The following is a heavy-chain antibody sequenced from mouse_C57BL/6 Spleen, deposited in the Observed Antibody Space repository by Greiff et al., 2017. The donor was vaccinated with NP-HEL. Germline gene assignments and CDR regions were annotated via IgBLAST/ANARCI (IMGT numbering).Heavy chain of an antibody. V-gene: IGHV5-4*03. J-gene: IGHJ2*01. CDR1: GFTFSSYA. CDR2: ISDGGSYT. Sequence: EVMLVESGGGLVKPGGSLKLSCAASGFTFSSYAMSWVRQTPEKRLEWVATISDGGSYTYYPDNVKGRFTISRDNAKNNLYLQMSHLKSEDTAMYYCARVDSNYLFDYWGQGTTLTVSS. D-gene: IGHD2-5*01. CDR3: ARVDSNYLFDY.